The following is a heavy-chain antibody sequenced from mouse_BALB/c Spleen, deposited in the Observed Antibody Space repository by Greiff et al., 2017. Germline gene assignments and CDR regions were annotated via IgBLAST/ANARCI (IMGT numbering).Heavy chain of an antibody. J-gene: IGHJ4*01. Sequence: VKLMESGPGLVAPSQSLSITCTVSGFSLTSYGVHWVRQPPGKGLEWLGVIWAGGSTNYNSALMSRLSISKDNSKSQVFLKMNSLQTDYTAMYYCARDADYYAMDYWGQGTSVTVSS. CDR2: IWAGGST. CDR1: GFSLTSYG. V-gene: IGHV2-9*02. CDR3: ARDADYYAMDY.